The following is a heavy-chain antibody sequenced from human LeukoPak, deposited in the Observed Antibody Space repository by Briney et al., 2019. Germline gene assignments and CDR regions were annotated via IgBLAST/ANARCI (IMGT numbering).Heavy chain of an antibody. CDR3: VPPAAGLSRTISTEFFQH. D-gene: IGHD6-13*01. Sequence: GGSLRLSCAASGFTFSSYAMSWVRQAPGKGLEWVSYISGDSTTIYYADSVKGRFTISRDNAKNSLYLRMESLRAEDTAIYYCVPPAAGLSRTISTEFFQHWGPGTLVTVSS. CDR1: GFTFSSYA. V-gene: IGHV3-48*04. J-gene: IGHJ1*01. CDR2: ISGDSTTI.